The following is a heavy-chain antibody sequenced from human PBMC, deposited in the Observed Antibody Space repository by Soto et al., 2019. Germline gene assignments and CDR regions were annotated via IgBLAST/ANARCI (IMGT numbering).Heavy chain of an antibody. D-gene: IGHD5-12*01. CDR2: INPNGGAT. V-gene: IGHV1-2*02. CDR3: ARGGRIGSGFEEGLDY. CDR1: AYTFTGYY. Sequence: ASVKVSCKASAYTFTGYYVQWVRQAPGQGLEWMGWINPNGGATRYARKFQGRVTMTRDTSITTAYMDLSSLRSDDTAVYYCARGGRIGSGFEEGLDYWGQGTLVTVSS. J-gene: IGHJ4*02.